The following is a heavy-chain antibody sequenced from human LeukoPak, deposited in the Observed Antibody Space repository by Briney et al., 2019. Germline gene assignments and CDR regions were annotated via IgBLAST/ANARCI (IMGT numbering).Heavy chain of an antibody. D-gene: IGHD3-16*01. Sequence: ASVKVSCKASGGTFSSYAISWVRQAPGQGLEWMGRIIPILGITNYAQKFQGRVMITADKSTSTAYMELSSLRSDDTAVYYCARDPSGGYVPYFDYWGQGTLVTVSS. CDR2: IIPILGIT. CDR3: ARDPSGGYVPYFDY. CDR1: GGTFSSYA. V-gene: IGHV1-69*04. J-gene: IGHJ4*02.